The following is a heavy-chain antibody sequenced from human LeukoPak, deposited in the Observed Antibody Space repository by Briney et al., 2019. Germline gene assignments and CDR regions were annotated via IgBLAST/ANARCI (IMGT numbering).Heavy chain of an antibody. CDR1: GGTFSSYA. CDR3: ARGGGYCSGGSCQLDY. V-gene: IGHV1-69*13. J-gene: IGHJ4*02. CDR2: IIPIFGTA. Sequence: SVKVSCKASGGTFSSYAISWVRQAPGQGLEWMGGIIPIFGTANYAQKFQGRVTITADESTSTAYMELSSLRSEDTAVYYCARGGGYCSGGSCQLDYWGQGTLVTVSS. D-gene: IGHD2-15*01.